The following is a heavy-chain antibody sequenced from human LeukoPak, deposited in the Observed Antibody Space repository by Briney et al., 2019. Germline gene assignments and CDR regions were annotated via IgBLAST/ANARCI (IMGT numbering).Heavy chain of an antibody. J-gene: IGHJ1*01. D-gene: IGHD6-19*01. V-gene: IGHV5-51*01. CDR1: GYSFTSYW. CDR2: IYPGDSDT. CDR3: ARSGGIAVAHPLQH. Sequence: GESLKISCKGSGYSFTSYWICWVRQLPGKGLEWMGIIYPGDSDTSYSQSFQGQVTTSADKTVSTAYLLWSSLKASDTAMYYWARSGGIAVAHPLQHWGQGTLVTVSS.